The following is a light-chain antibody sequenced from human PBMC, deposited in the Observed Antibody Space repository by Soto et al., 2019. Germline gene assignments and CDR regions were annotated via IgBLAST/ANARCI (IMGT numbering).Light chain of an antibody. CDR2: DVA. CDR1: SSDVGGYDY. CDR3: SSYTSSSTLV. Sequence: QSALTQTASVSGSPGQSITVSCTGTSSDVGGYDYVSWYQQYPGKAPKLIIYDVANRPSGVSDRFSGSKSGNTASLTISGLHTEDEADYHCSSYTSSSTLVFGGGTKLTVL. V-gene: IGLV2-14*01. J-gene: IGLJ2*01.